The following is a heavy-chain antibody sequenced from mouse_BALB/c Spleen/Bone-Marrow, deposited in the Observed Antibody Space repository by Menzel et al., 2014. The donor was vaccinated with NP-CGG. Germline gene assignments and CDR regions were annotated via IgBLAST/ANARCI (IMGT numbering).Heavy chain of an antibody. V-gene: IGHV3-2*02. CDR1: GYSITSDYA. Sequence: EVQLQESGPGLVKPSQSLSLTCTVTGYSITSDYAWNWIRQFPGNKLEWMGYITYSGITSYNPYLKSRISITRDTSKNQFFLQLNSVTTEDTATYYCARSADWYFDVWGEGTTVTVSS. CDR3: ARSADWYFDV. CDR2: ITYSGIT. J-gene: IGHJ1*01.